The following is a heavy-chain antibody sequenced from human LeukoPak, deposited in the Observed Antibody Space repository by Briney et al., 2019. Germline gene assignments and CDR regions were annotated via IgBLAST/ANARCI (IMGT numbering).Heavy chain of an antibody. J-gene: IGHJ4*02. CDR2: ISYDGTNK. CDR3: ATQQLNGGVDY. Sequence: PGRSLRLSCAVSGFTFSSYAMYWVRQAPDKGLEWVAVISYDGTNKYYADSVKGRFTISRENSKKTLYLQMNSLGADDTAVYYCATQQLNGGVDYWGQGTLVTVSS. CDR1: GFTFSSYA. V-gene: IGHV3-30-3*01. D-gene: IGHD6-13*01.